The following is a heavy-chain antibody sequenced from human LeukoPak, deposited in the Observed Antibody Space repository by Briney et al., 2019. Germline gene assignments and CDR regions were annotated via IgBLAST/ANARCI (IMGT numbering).Heavy chain of an antibody. Sequence: PGGSLRLSCAASGFTFGSHWMHWVRQAPGKGLVWVSLIDGDGSNTNYADSVKGRFVISRDNAKNTLFLQMSSLRADDTGVYYCTRDLGHCTGGTCFPSGPADYWGQGTLVTVSS. V-gene: IGHV3-74*01. CDR2: IDGDGSNT. J-gene: IGHJ4*02. D-gene: IGHD2-15*01. CDR3: TRDLGHCTGGTCFPSGPADY. CDR1: GFTFGSHW.